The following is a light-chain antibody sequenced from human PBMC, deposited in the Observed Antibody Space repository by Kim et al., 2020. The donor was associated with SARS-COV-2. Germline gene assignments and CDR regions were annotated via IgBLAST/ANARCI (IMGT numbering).Light chain of an antibody. V-gene: IGKV1-9*01. CDR2: DAT. Sequence: IHLTQSPSSLSASVGGRVTITCRASQGISSYLAWYQQIPGKAPNLLIYDATTLQSGVPSRFSGGGSGTDFTLTISSLQPEDFATYYCQQLNSFPPVFGPGTKVDIK. J-gene: IGKJ3*01. CDR3: QQLNSFPPV. CDR1: QGISSY.